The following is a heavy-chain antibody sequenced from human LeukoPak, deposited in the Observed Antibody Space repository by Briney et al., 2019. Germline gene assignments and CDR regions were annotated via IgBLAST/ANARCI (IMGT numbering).Heavy chain of an antibody. CDR3: AKDVGYSSTNLDY. CDR1: GFTFSSYW. Sequence: PGGSLRLSCAASGFTFSSYWMHWVRQAPGKGLVWVSHINTDGSSTSYADSVKGRFTISRDNAKNTLYVQMNSLRAEDTALYYCAKDVGYSSTNLDYWGQGTLVTVSS. CDR2: INTDGSST. D-gene: IGHD5-18*01. V-gene: IGHV3-74*01. J-gene: IGHJ4*02.